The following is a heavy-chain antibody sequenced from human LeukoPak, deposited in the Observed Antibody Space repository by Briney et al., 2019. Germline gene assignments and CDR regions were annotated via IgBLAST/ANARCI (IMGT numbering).Heavy chain of an antibody. J-gene: IGHJ4*02. CDR3: AKDKETVLRFLEWLLGGVFDY. V-gene: IGHV3-23*01. CDR2: ISGSGGST. CDR1: GFTFSSYA. Sequence: GGSLRLSCAASGFTFSSYAMSWVRQAPGKGLEWVSAISGSGGSTYYADSVKGRFTISRDNSKYTLYLQMNSLRAEDTAVYYCAKDKETVLRFLEWLLGGVFDYWGQGTLVTVSS. D-gene: IGHD3-3*01.